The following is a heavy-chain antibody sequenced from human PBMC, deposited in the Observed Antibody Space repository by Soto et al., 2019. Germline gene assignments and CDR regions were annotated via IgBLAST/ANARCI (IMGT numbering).Heavy chain of an antibody. V-gene: IGHV1-18*01. CDR3: ARDRGRPVVAATWLGVDY. D-gene: IGHD2-15*01. Sequence: QVQLVQSGAEVKKPGASVKVSCKASGYTFTSYGISWVRQAPGQGLEWMGWISAYNGNTNYAQKLQGRVTMSTDTSTSTAYMELRSLRSDDTAVYYCARDRGRPVVAATWLGVDYWGQGPLVTVSS. CDR1: GYTFTSYG. CDR2: ISAYNGNT. J-gene: IGHJ4*02.